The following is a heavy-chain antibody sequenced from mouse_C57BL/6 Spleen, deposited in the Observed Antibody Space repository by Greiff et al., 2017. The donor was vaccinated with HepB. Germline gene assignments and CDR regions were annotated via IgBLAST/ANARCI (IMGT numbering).Heavy chain of an antibody. J-gene: IGHJ2*01. Sequence: QVQLQQSGAELVRPGTSVKVSCKASGYAFTNYLLEWVKQRPGQGLEWIGVINPGSGGTNYNEKFKGKATLTADKSSSTAYMQLSSLTSEDSAVYFCARHYYGSSSYYFDYWGQGTTLTVSS. CDR1: GYAFTNYL. CDR3: ARHYYGSSSYYFDY. CDR2: INPGSGGT. D-gene: IGHD1-1*01. V-gene: IGHV1-54*01.